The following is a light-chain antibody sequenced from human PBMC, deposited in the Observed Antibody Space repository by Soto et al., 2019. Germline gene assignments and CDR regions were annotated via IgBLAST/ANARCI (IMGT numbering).Light chain of an antibody. Sequence: QSALTQPASVSGSPGQSITISCTGTSSDVGGYNYVSWYQQHPGKAPKLMIYDVSNRPSGVSNRFSGSKSGNTASLTISGLQAEDEADHYCSSYTSSNTLVFGGGTKVTVL. V-gene: IGLV2-14*01. CDR1: SSDVGGYNY. J-gene: IGLJ2*01. CDR2: DVS. CDR3: SSYTSSNTLV.